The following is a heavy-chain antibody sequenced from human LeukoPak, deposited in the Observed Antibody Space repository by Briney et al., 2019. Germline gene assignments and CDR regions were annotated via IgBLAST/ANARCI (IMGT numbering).Heavy chain of an antibody. Sequence: SETPSLTCTVSGGSISSSSYYWGWIRQTPGKGLEWIGSIYHSGSTYYNPSLKSRVTISVDTSKNQFSLKLSSVTAADTAVYYCARVGTMVRGVIIPHFDYWGQGTLVTVSS. CDR2: IYHSGST. CDR1: GGSISSSSYY. J-gene: IGHJ4*02. CDR3: ARVGTMVRGVIIPHFDY. V-gene: IGHV4-39*07. D-gene: IGHD3-10*01.